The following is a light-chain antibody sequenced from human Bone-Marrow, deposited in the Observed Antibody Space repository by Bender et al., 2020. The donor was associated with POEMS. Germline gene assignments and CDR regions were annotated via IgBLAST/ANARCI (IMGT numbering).Light chain of an antibody. Sequence: QSALTQPRSVSGSPGQSVTLSCTGTSSDVGGYNYVSWYQKNPGKAPKLIIYDVTKRPSGVPDRFSASKSGNTASLTVSGLQAEDEADYYCSSYGGRNNYVVFGGGTKLTVL. CDR3: SSYGGRNNYVV. CDR1: SSDVGGYNY. J-gene: IGLJ2*01. V-gene: IGLV2-8*01. CDR2: DVT.